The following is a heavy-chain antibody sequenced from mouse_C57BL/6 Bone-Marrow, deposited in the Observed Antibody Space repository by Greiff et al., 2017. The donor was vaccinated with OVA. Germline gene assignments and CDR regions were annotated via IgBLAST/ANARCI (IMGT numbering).Heavy chain of an antibody. D-gene: IGHD2-3*01. V-gene: IGHV1-81*01. J-gene: IGHJ2*01. Sequence: QVQLQQPGAELVKPGASVKLSCKASGYTFTSYGISWVKQRTGQGLEWIGEIYPRSGNTYYNEKFKGKATLTADKSSSTAYMELRSLTSEDSAVYFCARSDGYPDYWGQGTTLTVSS. CDR3: ARSDGYPDY. CDR2: IYPRSGNT. CDR1: GYTFTSYG.